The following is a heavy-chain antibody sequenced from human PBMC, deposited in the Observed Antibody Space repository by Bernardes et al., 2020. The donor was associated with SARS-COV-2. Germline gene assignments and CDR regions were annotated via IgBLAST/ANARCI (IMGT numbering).Heavy chain of an antibody. J-gene: IGHJ5*02. CDR3: ARHGDWNGYYLNWFDP. D-gene: IGHD3-3*01. CDR1: GGSISIYY. Sequence: SETLSLTCTVSGGSISIYYWTWIRQSPEKGLEWIGNIHYSGSTNYNPSLKSRVTISVDTSKNQFSLKLRSMTAADTAVYYCARHGDWNGYYLNWFDPWGQGTLVTVSS. CDR2: IHYSGST. V-gene: IGHV4-59*08.